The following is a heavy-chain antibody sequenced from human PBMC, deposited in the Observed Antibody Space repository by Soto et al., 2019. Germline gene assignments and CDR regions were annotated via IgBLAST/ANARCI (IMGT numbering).Heavy chain of an antibody. V-gene: IGHV1-58*01. J-gene: IGHJ6*02. Sequence: SVKVSCKASGFTFTRSAVQWVRPARGQRLEWIGWIVVGSGNTNYAQEFQERVTITRDMSTSTAYMEVSSLTSEDTAVYFCATVGWSGYWDNLYYYGMDVWGQGTTVTVSS. CDR2: IVVGSGNT. D-gene: IGHD3-3*01. CDR1: GFTFTRSA. CDR3: ATVGWSGYWDNLYYYGMDV.